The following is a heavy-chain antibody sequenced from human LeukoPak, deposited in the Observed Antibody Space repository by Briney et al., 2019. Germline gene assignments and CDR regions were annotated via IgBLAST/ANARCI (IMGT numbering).Heavy chain of an antibody. CDR1: RGTFSSYA. Sequence: SVKVSCKASRGTFSSYAISWVRQAPGQGLEWMGGIIPIFGTANYAQKFQGRGTITADESTSTAYMELSSLRSEDTAVYYCARDLNRLDTGYFDYWGQGTLVTVSS. J-gene: IGHJ4*02. D-gene: IGHD5-18*01. V-gene: IGHV1-69*13. CDR3: ARDLNRLDTGYFDY. CDR2: IIPIFGTA.